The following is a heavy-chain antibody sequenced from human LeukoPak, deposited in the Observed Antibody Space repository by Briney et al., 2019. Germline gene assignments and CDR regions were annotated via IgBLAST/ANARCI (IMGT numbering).Heavy chain of an antibody. CDR3: ARDYYDILTGYYPFDY. Sequence: ASVKVSCKASGYTFTSYGISWVRQAPGQGLGWMGWISAYNGNTNYAQKLQGRVTMTTDTSTSTAYMELRSLRSDDTAVYYCARDYYDILTGYYPFDYWGQGTLVTVSS. CDR1: GYTFTSYG. CDR2: ISAYNGNT. D-gene: IGHD3-9*01. V-gene: IGHV1-18*01. J-gene: IGHJ4*02.